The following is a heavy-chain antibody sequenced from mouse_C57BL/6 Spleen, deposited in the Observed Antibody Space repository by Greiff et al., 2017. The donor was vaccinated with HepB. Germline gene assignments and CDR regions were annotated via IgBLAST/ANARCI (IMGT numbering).Heavy chain of an antibody. CDR1: GYTFTSYW. Sequence: QVQLKQPGAELVKPGASVKMSCKASGYTFTSYWITWVKQRPGQGLEWIGDIYPGSGSTNYNEKFKSKATLTVDTSSSTAYMQLSSLTSEDSAVYYCARVGDYDGVVWGTGTTVTVSS. D-gene: IGHD2-4*01. J-gene: IGHJ1*03. V-gene: IGHV1-55*01. CDR2: IYPGSGST. CDR3: ARVGDYDGVV.